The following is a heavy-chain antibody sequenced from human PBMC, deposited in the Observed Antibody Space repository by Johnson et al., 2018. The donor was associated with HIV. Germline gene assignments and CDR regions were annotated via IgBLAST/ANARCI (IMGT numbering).Heavy chain of an antibody. Sequence: QVQLVESGGGVVQPGRSLRLSCAASGFTFSSYGMHWVRQAPGKGLEWVAVIWYDGSNKYYADSVKGRFTISRDNSKNTLYLQMNSLRAEDTAVYYCAKEKQAYCGGDCYSDDAFDIWGQGTMVTVSS. CDR2: IWYDGSNK. J-gene: IGHJ3*02. V-gene: IGHV3-33*06. D-gene: IGHD2-21*01. CDR1: GFTFSSYG. CDR3: AKEKQAYCGGDCYSDDAFDI.